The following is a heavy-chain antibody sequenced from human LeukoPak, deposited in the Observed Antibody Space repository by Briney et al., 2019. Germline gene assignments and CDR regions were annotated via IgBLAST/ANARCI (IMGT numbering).Heavy chain of an antibody. CDR3: ARRYDSRGPVTFDF. V-gene: IGHV1-2*02. CDR2: INPNIGTT. D-gene: IGHD3-22*01. Sequence: ASVKVSCEASGYTFSDHTIHWVRQAPAQGHEWMGWINPNIGTTNYAKRFQGRLTVTRDTSINTAFMELSSLNPDDTAVFYCARRYDSRGPVTFDFWGQGTLVTVSS. CDR1: GYTFSDHT. J-gene: IGHJ3*01.